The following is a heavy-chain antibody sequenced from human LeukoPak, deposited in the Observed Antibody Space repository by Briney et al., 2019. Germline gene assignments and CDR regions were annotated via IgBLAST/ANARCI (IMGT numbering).Heavy chain of an antibody. CDR2: ISYDGSNK. CDR3: ARFQMSFDI. D-gene: IGHD5-24*01. V-gene: IGHV3-30-3*01. J-gene: IGHJ3*02. CDR1: GFTFSSYA. Sequence: GGSLRLSCAASGFTFSSYAMHWVRQAPGKGLEWVAVISYDGSNKYYADSVKGRFTISRDNSKNTLYLQMNSLRAEDTAVYYCARFQMSFDIWGQGTMVTVSS.